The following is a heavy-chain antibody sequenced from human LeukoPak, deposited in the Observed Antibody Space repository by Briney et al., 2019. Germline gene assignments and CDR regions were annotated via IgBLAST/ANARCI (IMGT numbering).Heavy chain of an antibody. CDR3: ARDRTAAWTDDAFDI. V-gene: IGHV3-21*01. CDR1: GFTFSSYT. D-gene: IGHD6-13*01. Sequence: PGGSLRLSCAASGFTFSSYTMNWVRQAPGKGLEWVSCISSSSSDIYYADSVKGRFTISRDNAKNSLYLQMNSLRAEDTAVYYCARDRTAAWTDDAFDIWGQGQMVTVSS. CDR2: ISSSSSDI. J-gene: IGHJ3*02.